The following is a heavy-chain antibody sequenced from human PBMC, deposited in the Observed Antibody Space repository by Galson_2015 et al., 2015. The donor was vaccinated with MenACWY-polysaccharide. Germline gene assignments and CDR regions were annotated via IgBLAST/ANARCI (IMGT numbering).Heavy chain of an antibody. CDR3: ARLYSGSYLDY. CDR2: SSSSYI. V-gene: IGHV3-21*01. J-gene: IGHJ4*02. Sequence: SSSSYIYYADSVKGRFTISRDNAKNSLYLQMNSLRAEDTAVYYCARLYSGSYLDYWGQGTLVTVSS. D-gene: IGHD1-26*01.